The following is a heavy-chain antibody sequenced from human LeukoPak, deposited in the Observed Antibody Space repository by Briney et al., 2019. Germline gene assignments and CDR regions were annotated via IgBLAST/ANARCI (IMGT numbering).Heavy chain of an antibody. Sequence: PGGSLRLSCAASGFTFSSYAMSWVRQAPGKGLEWVGRIKSKTDGGTTDYAAPVKGRFTISRDDSKNTLYLQMNSLKTEDTAVYYCTTDRGWYYFDYWGQGTLVTVSS. CDR3: TTDRGWYYFDY. CDR1: GFTFSSYA. V-gene: IGHV3-15*01. J-gene: IGHJ4*02. CDR2: IKSKTDGGTT. D-gene: IGHD6-19*01.